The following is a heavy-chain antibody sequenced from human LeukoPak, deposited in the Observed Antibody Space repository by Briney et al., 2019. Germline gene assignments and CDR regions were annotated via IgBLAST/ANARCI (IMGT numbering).Heavy chain of an antibody. CDR3: ARYCISTSCYASYDY. J-gene: IGHJ4*02. CDR1: GXTFSSYS. V-gene: IGHV3-48*02. CDR2: ISSSSSTI. D-gene: IGHD2-2*01. Sequence: PGGSLRLSCAASGXTFSSYSVNWVPQAPGKGLEWVSYISSSSSTIYYADSVKGRFTISRDNAKNSLYLQMNSLRDEDTAVYYCARYCISTSCYASYDYWGQGTLVTVSS.